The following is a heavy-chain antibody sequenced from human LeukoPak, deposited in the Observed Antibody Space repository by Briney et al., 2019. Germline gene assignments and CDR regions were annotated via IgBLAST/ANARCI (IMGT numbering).Heavy chain of an antibody. CDR3: AKRGNPAVGHHYLDV. D-gene: IGHD2-2*01. J-gene: IGHJ6*03. CDR2: INGDESST. Sequence: GGSLRLSCAASGFTFSTYWMHWVRQAPGKGLVWVSRINGDESSTNYADFVKGRFTISRDNAKKTLYLQMNSLSAEDTAVYYCAKRGNPAVGHHYLDVWGEGTPVSVSS. CDR1: GFTFSTYW. V-gene: IGHV3-74*01.